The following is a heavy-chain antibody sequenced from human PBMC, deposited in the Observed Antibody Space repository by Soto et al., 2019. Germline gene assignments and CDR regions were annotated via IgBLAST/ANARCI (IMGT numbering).Heavy chain of an antibody. J-gene: IGHJ3*02. CDR3: ARSPSSSWYGGGAFDI. D-gene: IGHD6-13*01. V-gene: IGHV4-4*02. Sequence: LSLTCTVSGGSTSSSNWWSWVRQPPGKGLEWIGEIYHSGSTDYNPSLQSRVTISVDKSENQFSLKMRSVTAADTAVYYCARSPSSSWYGGGAFDIWGQGTMVTVSS. CDR1: GGSTSSSNW. CDR2: IYHSGST.